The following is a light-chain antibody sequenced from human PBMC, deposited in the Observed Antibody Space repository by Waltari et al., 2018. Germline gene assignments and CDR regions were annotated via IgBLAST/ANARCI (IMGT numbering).Light chain of an antibody. CDR3: QSYDSSHWV. CDR2: GNI. J-gene: IGLJ3*02. V-gene: IGLV1-40*01. Sequence: QSVLTQPPSVSGAPGQRVTIPCAGSNSNIGAGSDVHWYQHLPGTGPKLLIYGNIHRPSGVPYRFSGAKSVTSAALAITGLQADDEADYYCQSYDSSHWVFGGGTKLTVL. CDR1: NSNIGAGSD.